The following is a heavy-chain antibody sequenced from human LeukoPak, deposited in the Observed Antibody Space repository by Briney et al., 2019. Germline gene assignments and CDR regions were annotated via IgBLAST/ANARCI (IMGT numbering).Heavy chain of an antibody. D-gene: IGHD3-9*01. CDR2: IYYSGST. J-gene: IGHJ5*02. CDR1: GGSFSGYY. CDR3: ARERHYDILTGYYFHWFDP. Sequence: SETLSLTCAVYGGSFSGYYWSWIRQPPGKGLEWIGYIYYSGSTYYNPSLKSRITISVDTSKNQFSLKLSSVTAADTAVYYCARERHYDILTGYYFHWFDPWGQGTLVTVSS. V-gene: IGHV4-30-4*01.